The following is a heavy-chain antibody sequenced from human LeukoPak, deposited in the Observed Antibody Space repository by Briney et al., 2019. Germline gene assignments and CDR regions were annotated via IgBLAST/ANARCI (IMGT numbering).Heavy chain of an antibody. D-gene: IGHD1-26*01. J-gene: IGHJ4*02. CDR1: GGSISSGDYS. CDR3: ARGVGATPQ. CDR2: IYYSGST. V-gene: IGHV4-61*08. Sequence: SQTLSLTCTVSGGSISSGDYSWSWIRQPPGKGLEWIGYIYYSGSTNYNPSLKSRVTISVDTSKNQFSLKLSSVTAADTAVYYCARGVGATPQWGQGTLVTVSS.